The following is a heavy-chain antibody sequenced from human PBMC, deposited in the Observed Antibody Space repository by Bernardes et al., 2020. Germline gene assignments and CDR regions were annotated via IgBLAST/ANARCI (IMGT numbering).Heavy chain of an antibody. CDR2: ISGSGGST. J-gene: IGHJ4*02. CDR3: AKDVVVVVAATILDY. D-gene: IGHD2-15*01. CDR1: GFTFSSYA. V-gene: IGHV3-23*01. Sequence: GGSLRLSCAASGFTFSSYAMSWVRQAPGKGLEWVSAISGSGGSTYYADYVKGRFTISRDNSKNTLYLQMNSLRAEDTAVYYCAKDVVVVVAATILDYWGQGTLVTVSS.